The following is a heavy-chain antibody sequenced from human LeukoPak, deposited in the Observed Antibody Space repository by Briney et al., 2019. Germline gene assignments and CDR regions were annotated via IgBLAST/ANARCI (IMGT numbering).Heavy chain of an antibody. V-gene: IGHV3-23*01. J-gene: IGHJ4*02. Sequence: PGGSLRLSCAASGYIFSDHGMTWVRQAPGEGREWVSTINGPGGNPQYAETVKGRFTISRDNSRNTVFLQMYSLRADDTAIYYCAKVTVCYGCYFDYWGQGILVTVSS. CDR2: INGPGGNP. CDR3: AKVTVCYGCYFDY. CDR1: GYIFSDHG. D-gene: IGHD2-8*01.